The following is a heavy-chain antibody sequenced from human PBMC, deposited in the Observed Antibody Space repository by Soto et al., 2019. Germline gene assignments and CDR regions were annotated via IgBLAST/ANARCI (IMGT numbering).Heavy chain of an antibody. D-gene: IGHD3-22*01. CDR3: ARGFSRLGDSTGYYYYY. CDR1: GGTFSSYA. Sequence: SVKVSCKASGGTFSSYAISWVRQAPGQGLEWMGGIIPIFGTTHYAQKFQGRVTITADGSTSTAYMELSSLRSEDTAVYYCARGFSRLGDSTGYYYYYWGQGTLVTVSS. CDR2: IIPIFGTT. J-gene: IGHJ4*02. V-gene: IGHV1-69*13.